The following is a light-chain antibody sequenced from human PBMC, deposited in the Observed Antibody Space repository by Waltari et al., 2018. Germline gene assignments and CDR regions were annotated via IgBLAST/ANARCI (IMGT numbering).Light chain of an antibody. Sequence: DIQMTQPPSSLSASVGDRVTITCQASQDIGDHLNWYQQKAGKAPKIVIYDASNLETGVPPRFSGSGSGTDFSLTISSLQPEDIATYYCQHYENLSLFTFGPGTKVDIK. V-gene: IGKV1-33*01. CDR1: QDIGDH. CDR3: QHYENLSLFT. CDR2: DAS. J-gene: IGKJ3*01.